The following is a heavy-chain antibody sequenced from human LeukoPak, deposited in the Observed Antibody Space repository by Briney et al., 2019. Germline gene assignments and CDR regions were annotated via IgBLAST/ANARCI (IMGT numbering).Heavy chain of an antibody. CDR3: ARGSWRVWQWRDRQNFFDY. J-gene: IGHJ4*02. Sequence: SETLSRTCAVYGGSFSGYYWSWIRQPPGKGLKWIGEINHSGSTNYNPSLKSRVTISVDTSKNQFSLKLSSVTAADTAVYYCARGSWRVWQWRDRQNFFDYWGQGTLVTVSS. V-gene: IGHV4-34*01. CDR2: INHSGST. D-gene: IGHD6-19*01. CDR1: GGSFSGYY.